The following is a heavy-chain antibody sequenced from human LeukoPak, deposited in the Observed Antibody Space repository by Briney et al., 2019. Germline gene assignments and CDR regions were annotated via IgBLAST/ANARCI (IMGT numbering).Heavy chain of an antibody. J-gene: IGHJ5*02. V-gene: IGHV3-23*01. CDR1: GFTFSSYA. D-gene: IGHD3-22*01. Sequence: PGGSLRLSCAASGFTFSSYAMSWVRQAPGKGLEWVSAISGSGGSTYYADPVKGRFTISRDNSKNTLYLQMNSLRAEDTAVYYCAKDPRHYYDSNWFDPWGQGTLVTVSS. CDR3: AKDPRHYYDSNWFDP. CDR2: ISGSGGST.